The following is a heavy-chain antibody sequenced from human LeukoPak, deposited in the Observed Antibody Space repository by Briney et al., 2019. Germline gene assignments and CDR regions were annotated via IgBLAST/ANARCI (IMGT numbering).Heavy chain of an antibody. CDR1: GFTVSSNY. D-gene: IGHD6-13*01. CDR2: IYSGGST. V-gene: IGHV3-53*01. Sequence: GKSLRLSCAASGFTVSSNYMSWVRQVPGKGLEWVSVIYSGGSTYYADSVKGRFTISRDSSKNTLFLQMNSLRAEDTAVYYCASSTSFTPNFDYWGQGTLVTVSS. J-gene: IGHJ4*02. CDR3: ASSTSFTPNFDY.